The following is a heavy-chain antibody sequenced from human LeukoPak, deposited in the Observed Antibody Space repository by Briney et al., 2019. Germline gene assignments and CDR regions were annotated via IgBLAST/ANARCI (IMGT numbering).Heavy chain of an antibody. CDR2: IKSKTDGRTT. V-gene: IGHV3-15*01. CDR3: TTDSGIVVVPAAHD. D-gene: IGHD2-2*01. CDR1: GFTFSNAW. J-gene: IGHJ4*02. Sequence: GGSLRLSCAASGFTFSNAWMSSVRQAPGKGLEWVSPIKSKTDGRTTHYAAPVKDRFTISRDDSKNTLYLQMISLKTEDTAVYYCTTDSGIVVVPAAHDWGQGTLVTVSS.